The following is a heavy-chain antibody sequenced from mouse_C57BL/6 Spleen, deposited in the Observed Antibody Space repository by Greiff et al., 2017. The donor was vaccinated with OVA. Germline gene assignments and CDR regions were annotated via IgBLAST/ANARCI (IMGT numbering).Heavy chain of an antibody. J-gene: IGHJ4*01. Sequence: VQLQESGAELARPGASVKLSCKASGYTFTSYGISWVKQRTGQGLEWIGEIYPRSGNTYYNEKFKGKATLTADKSSSTAYMELRSLTSEDSAVYFCAATVVCAMDYWGQGTSVTVAS. CDR1: GYTFTSYG. D-gene: IGHD1-1*01. V-gene: IGHV1-81*01. CDR3: AATVVCAMDY. CDR2: IYPRSGNT.